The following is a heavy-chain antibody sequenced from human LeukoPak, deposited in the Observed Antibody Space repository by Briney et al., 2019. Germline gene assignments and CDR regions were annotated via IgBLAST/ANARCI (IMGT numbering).Heavy chain of an antibody. CDR1: GFTFSRYW. J-gene: IGHJ4*02. Sequence: PGGSLRLSCAASGFTFSRYWMSWVRQAPGKGLEWVANIKQDGSAKYYGDSAEGRFTISRDNAKNSLYLQMNSLRAEDTAVYYCARWGGGFDHWGQGTLVTVSS. CDR3: ARWGGGFDH. D-gene: IGHD3-16*01. CDR2: IKQDGSAK. V-gene: IGHV3-7*04.